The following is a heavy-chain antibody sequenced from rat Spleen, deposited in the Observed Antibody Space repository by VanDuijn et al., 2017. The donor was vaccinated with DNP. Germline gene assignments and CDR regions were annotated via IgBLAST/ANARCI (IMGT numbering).Heavy chain of an antibody. Sequence: EVQLVESGGGLVQPGRSLKLSCAASGFTLSDYAMVWVRQAPKKGLEWVAIITYDVIRTYYRDSVKGRFTISRDNAKSTLNLQMDSLRSEDTATYYCARRGYGGRGFFDYWGQGVMVTVSS. D-gene: IGHD1-11*01. J-gene: IGHJ2*01. CDR1: GFTLSDYA. CDR2: ITYDVIRT. CDR3: ARRGYGGRGFFDY. V-gene: IGHV5-17*01.